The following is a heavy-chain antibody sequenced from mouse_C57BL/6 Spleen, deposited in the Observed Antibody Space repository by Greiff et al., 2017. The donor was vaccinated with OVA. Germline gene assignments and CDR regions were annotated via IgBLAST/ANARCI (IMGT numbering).Heavy chain of an antibody. CDR3: AREDDNWYFDV. V-gene: IGHV3-6*01. Sequence: EVQLQQSGPGLVKPSQSLSLTCSVTGYSITSGYYWNWIRQFPGNKLEWMGYISYDGSNNYNPSLKNRISITRDTSKNQFFLKLNSVTTEDTATYYCAREDDNWYFDVWGTGTTVTVSS. CDR1: GYSITSGYY. CDR2: ISYDGSN. J-gene: IGHJ1*03.